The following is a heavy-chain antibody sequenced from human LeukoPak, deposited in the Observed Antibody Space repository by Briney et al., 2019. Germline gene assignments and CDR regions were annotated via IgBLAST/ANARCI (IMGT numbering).Heavy chain of an antibody. Sequence: PSGTLSLTCAVSGGSISSSNWWSWVRQPPGKGLEWIGEIYHSGSTNYNASLKSRVTISVDTSKNQFSLKLNSVTAADTAVYYCARDLHYYGSDAFDIWGQGTMVTVSS. J-gene: IGHJ3*02. CDR1: GGSISSSNW. CDR3: ARDLHYYGSDAFDI. V-gene: IGHV4-4*02. D-gene: IGHD3-10*01. CDR2: IYHSGST.